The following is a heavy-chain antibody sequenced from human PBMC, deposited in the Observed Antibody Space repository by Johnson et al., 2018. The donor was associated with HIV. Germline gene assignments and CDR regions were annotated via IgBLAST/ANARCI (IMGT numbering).Heavy chain of an antibody. J-gene: IGHJ3*02. D-gene: IGHD1-1*01. CDR2: TRYDGSNK. Sequence: QVQLVESGGGVVQPGGSLRLSCAASGFTFSSYGMHWVRQAPGKGLEWVAFTRYDGSNKYYADSVKRRFTISRDNSKNTLYLQMNSLRAEDTAVYYCAKDRTGFDAFDIWGQGTMVTVSS. CDR3: AKDRTGFDAFDI. CDR1: GFTFSSYG. V-gene: IGHV3-30*02.